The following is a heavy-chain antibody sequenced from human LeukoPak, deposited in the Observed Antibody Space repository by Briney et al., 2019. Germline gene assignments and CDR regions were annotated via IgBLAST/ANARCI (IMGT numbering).Heavy chain of an antibody. D-gene: IGHD2-21*02. CDR1: GLTFDDYG. J-gene: IGHJ4*02. V-gene: IGHV3-20*04. CDR2: INWNGGST. Sequence: GGSLRLSCAASGLTFDDYGMSWVRQAPGKGLEWVSGINWNGGSTGYADSVKGRFTISRDNAKNSLYLQMNSLRAEDTALYYCARVSDIVVVTAIYYFDYWGQGTLVTVSS. CDR3: ARVSDIVVVTAIYYFDY.